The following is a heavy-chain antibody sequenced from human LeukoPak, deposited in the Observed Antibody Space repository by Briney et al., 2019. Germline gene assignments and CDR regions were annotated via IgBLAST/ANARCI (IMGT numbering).Heavy chain of an antibody. CDR1: GFTFTYYS. V-gene: IGHV3-48*01. Sequence: GGSLRLSCAASGFTFTYYSINWIRQAPGKGLEWVSYITSSGDAAYYADSVKGRFTMSRDNAKNSLHLQMNSLRAEDTDIYFCARDQSWSFDFWGQGILVTVSS. D-gene: IGHD6-13*01. J-gene: IGHJ4*02. CDR2: ITSSGDAA. CDR3: ARDQSWSFDF.